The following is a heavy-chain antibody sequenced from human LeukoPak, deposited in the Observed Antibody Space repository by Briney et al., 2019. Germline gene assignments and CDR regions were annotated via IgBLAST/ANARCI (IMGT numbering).Heavy chain of an antibody. CDR1: GYTFTSYA. J-gene: IGHJ6*03. D-gene: IGHD2-15*01. V-gene: IGHV7-4-1*02. CDR2: ISTNTGNP. CDR3: ARKSVAATPRDIVYQYSYMDV. Sequence: ASVKVSCKASGYTFTSYAMNWVRQAPGQGLEWMGWISTNTGNPTYAQGFTGRFVFSLDTSVSTAYLQISSLKAEDTAVYYCARKSVAATPRDIVYQYSYMDVWGKGTTVTVSS.